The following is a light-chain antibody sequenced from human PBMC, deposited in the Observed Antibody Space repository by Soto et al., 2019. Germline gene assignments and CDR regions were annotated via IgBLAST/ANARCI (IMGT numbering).Light chain of an antibody. CDR1: QSISSY. CDR3: QQYSDWPSIT. V-gene: IGKV3-15*01. Sequence: EIVMTQSPETLSVSAGERATLSCRATQSISSYLAWYQLKPGQAPRLLIYGVSTRATGIPARFSGSGSGTEFTLTISSLQSEDVAVYSCQQYSDWPSITFGQGTRLEIK. J-gene: IGKJ5*01. CDR2: GVS.